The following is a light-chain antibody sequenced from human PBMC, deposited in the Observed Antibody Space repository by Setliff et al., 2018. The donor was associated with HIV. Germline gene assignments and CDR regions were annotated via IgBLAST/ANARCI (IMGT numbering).Light chain of an antibody. Sequence: QSVLTQPASVSGSPGQSITISCTGSSSDVGGYKSVSWYQQHPGEVPKLMIYDVTKRPSGVSNRFSGSKSGNTASLTISGLQAEDEADYFCCSYVTGSTYVCGTGTKVTVL. V-gene: IGLV2-23*02. CDR1: SSDVGGYKS. CDR2: DVT. J-gene: IGLJ1*01. CDR3: CSYVTGSTYV.